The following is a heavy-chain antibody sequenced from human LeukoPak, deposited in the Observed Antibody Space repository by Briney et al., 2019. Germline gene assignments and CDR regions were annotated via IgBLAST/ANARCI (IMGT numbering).Heavy chain of an antibody. CDR2: ISSSSSYI. Sequence: GGSLRLSCAASGFTFSSYGMHWVRQAPGKGLEWVSSISSSSSYIYYADSVKGRFTISRDNAKNSLYLQMNSLRAEDTAVYYCARDDRSGSHDYWGQGTLVTVSS. J-gene: IGHJ4*02. CDR1: GFTFSSYG. CDR3: ARDDRSGSHDY. V-gene: IGHV3-21*01. D-gene: IGHD3-10*01.